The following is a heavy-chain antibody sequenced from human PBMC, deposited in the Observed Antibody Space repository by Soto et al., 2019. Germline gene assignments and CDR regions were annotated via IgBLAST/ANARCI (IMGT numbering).Heavy chain of an antibody. D-gene: IGHD1-26*01. V-gene: IGHV1-69*02. J-gene: IGHJ5*02. Sequence: QVQLVQSGAEVKKPGSSVKVSFKASGGTFSSYTISWVRQAPGQGLEWMGRIIPILGIANYAQKFQGRVTITADKSTSTAYMELSSLRSEDTAVYYCARGERSPNWFDPWGQGTLVTVSS. CDR3: ARGERSPNWFDP. CDR2: IIPILGIA. CDR1: GGTFSSYT.